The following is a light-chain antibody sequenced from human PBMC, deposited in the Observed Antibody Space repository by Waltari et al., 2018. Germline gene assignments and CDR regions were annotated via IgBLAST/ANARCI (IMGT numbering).Light chain of an antibody. Sequence: EIVLTQSPVTLSLSPGDRATLSCRASQSVSSYLGWYQQKPGQAPRPLIYDASNRATGIPARFSGSGSGTDFTLTIGSLEPEDSAVYYCQQRSNWPALTFGGGTKVEIK. J-gene: IGKJ4*01. CDR2: DAS. CDR3: QQRSNWPALT. V-gene: IGKV3-11*01. CDR1: QSVSSY.